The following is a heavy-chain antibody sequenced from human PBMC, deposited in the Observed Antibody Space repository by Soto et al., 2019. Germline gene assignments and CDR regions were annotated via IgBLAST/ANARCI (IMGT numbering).Heavy chain of an antibody. CDR1: GYTFTSYG. J-gene: IGHJ6*03. V-gene: IGHV1-18*01. Sequence: QIQLVQSGGDVKKPGASVKVSCKASGYTFTSYGISWVRQAPGQGLEWMGWISIYNGNTNYAEKFQGRVTMTTDTSTSTAYRELGSLRSDDTAVYYCARRFGYSTSYDSYYLDVWGKGTPVTVSS. D-gene: IGHD6-13*01. CDR3: ARRFGYSTSYDSYYLDV. CDR2: ISIYNGNT.